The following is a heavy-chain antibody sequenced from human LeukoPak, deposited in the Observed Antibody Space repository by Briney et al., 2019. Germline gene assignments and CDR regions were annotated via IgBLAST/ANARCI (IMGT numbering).Heavy chain of an antibody. J-gene: IGHJ6*03. D-gene: IGHD2-21*02. V-gene: IGHV1-69*06. CDR1: GYTFTSYG. CDR3: ARGGGSEVVTAGPYYYYYYMGV. Sequence: ASVKVSCKASGYTFTSYGISWVRQAPGQGLEWMGGIIPIFGTANYAQKFQGRVTITADKSTSTAYMELSSLRSEDTAMYYCARGGGSEVVTAGPYYYYYYMGVWGKGTTVTVSS. CDR2: IIPIFGTA.